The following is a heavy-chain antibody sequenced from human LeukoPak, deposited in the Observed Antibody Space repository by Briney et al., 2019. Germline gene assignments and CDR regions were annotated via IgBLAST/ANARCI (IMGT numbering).Heavy chain of an antibody. CDR3: ARVPAASYFDY. CDR2: LYSGGNT. V-gene: IGHV3-66*01. CDR1: GFTFSSYS. D-gene: IGHD2-2*01. Sequence: GGSLRLSCAASGFTFSSYSMNWVRQAPGKGLEWVSVLYSGGNTYYADSVKGRFTISRDNSKNTLYLQMNSLRAEDTAVYYCARVPAASYFDYWGQGTLVTVSS. J-gene: IGHJ4*02.